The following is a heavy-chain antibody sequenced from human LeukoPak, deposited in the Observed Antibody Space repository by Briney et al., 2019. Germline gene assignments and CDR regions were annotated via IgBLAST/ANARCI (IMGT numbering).Heavy chain of an antibody. V-gene: IGHV5-51*01. CDR1: KYRFTSYW. D-gene: IGHD2-2*01. J-gene: IGHJ4*02. CDR3: ARRVGYCSSTSSYANFDY. Sequence: GESLKISCKGSKYRFTSYWIGWVRQMPGKGLEWMGIIYPGDSDTRYSPSFQGQVTISAEKSISTAYLQWSSLKASDTAIYYCARRVGYCSSTSSYANFDYWGQGPLVPVSS. CDR2: IYPGDSDT.